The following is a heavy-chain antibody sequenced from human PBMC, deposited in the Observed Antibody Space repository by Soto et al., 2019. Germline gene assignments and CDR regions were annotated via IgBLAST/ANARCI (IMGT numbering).Heavy chain of an antibody. D-gene: IGHD1-1*01. V-gene: IGHV1-46*01. CDR2: IDPSAGST. CDR3: ARSPRPTGTTLYYFDS. CDR1: GYTLTSFY. Sequence: ASVKVSCKASGYTLTSFYMHWMRQARGQGLEWMGVIDPSAGSTTYAQKFKGRVRMTRDTFTSTVFMELSSLRSEDTAVYYCARSPRPTGTTLYYFDSWGQRTLVTVSS. J-gene: IGHJ4*02.